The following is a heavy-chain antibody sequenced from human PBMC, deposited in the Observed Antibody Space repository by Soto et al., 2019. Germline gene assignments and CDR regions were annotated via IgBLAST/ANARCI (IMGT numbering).Heavy chain of an antibody. V-gene: IGHV3-23*01. CDR3: AKDGSAYYYDSSGYVY. Sequence: GGSLRLSCVASGFTFSSYAMSWVRQAPGKGLEWVSAISGSGGSTYYADSVKGRFTISRDNSKNTLYLQMNSLRAEDTAVYYCAKDGSAYYYDSSGYVYWGQGTLVTVSS. CDR2: ISGSGGST. D-gene: IGHD3-22*01. CDR1: GFTFSSYA. J-gene: IGHJ4*02.